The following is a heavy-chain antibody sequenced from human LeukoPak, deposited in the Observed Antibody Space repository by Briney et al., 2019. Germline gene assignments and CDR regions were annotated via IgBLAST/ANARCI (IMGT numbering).Heavy chain of an antibody. CDR1: GFSFISYG. Sequence: GGSLRLSCAASGFSFISYGMHWVRQAPGKGLEWVGVISDDGRNKKYADSVKGRFTISRDTSKDTLYLQMNSLRDEDTAVYYCAKRPSDYGDYVTYFDYWGQGTLVTVPS. V-gene: IGHV3-30*18. CDR3: AKRPSDYGDYVTYFDY. CDR2: ISDDGRNK. D-gene: IGHD4-17*01. J-gene: IGHJ4*02.